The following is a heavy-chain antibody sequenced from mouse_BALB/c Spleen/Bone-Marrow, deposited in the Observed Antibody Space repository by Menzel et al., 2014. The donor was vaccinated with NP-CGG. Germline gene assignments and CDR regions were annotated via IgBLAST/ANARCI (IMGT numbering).Heavy chain of an antibody. J-gene: IGHJ3*01. Sequence: EVMLVESGGGLVKPGGSLKLSCAASGFTFSSYAMSWVRRSPEKRLEWVAEISSGGSYTYYPDTVTGRFTISRDNAKNTLHLKMSSLRSEDTAMYYCARDRYGNYPWFAYWGQGTLVTVSA. CDR2: ISSGGSYT. CDR3: ARDRYGNYPWFAY. CDR1: GFTFSSYA. D-gene: IGHD2-10*02. V-gene: IGHV5-9-4*01.